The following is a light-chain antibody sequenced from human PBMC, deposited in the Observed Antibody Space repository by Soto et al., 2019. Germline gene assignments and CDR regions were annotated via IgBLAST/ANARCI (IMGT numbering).Light chain of an antibody. V-gene: IGKV3-20*01. J-gene: IGKJ1*01. CDR2: GAS. CDR3: QQYVSSPRT. CDR1: QTVYNGF. Sequence: ENVLTQSPGTLSLSPGDIATLSCRASQTVYNGFLAWYQQKPGQAPRLLIYGASSRATGIPDRFSGSGSGTDCTLTISSLEPEDFAVYYCQQYVSSPRTLGQGTKVDIK.